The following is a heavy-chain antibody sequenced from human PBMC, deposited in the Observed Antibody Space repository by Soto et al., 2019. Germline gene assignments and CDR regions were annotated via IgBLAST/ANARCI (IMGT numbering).Heavy chain of an antibody. CDR1: GFTFSNAW. D-gene: IGHD2-2*01. J-gene: IGHJ6*02. Sequence: EVQLVESGGGLVKPGGSLRLSCAASGFTFSNAWMSWVRQAPGKGLEWVGRIKSKTDGGTTDYAAPVKGRFTISREDSKDTLYLQMNSLKTEDTAVYYCTTEPMQPRGLGGMDVWGQGTTVTVSS. CDR3: TTEPMQPRGLGGMDV. CDR2: IKSKTDGGTT. V-gene: IGHV3-15*01.